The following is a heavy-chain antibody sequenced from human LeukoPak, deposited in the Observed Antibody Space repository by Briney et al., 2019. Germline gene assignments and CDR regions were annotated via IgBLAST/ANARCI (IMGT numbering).Heavy chain of an antibody. D-gene: IGHD2-15*01. CDR1: GGSISSGGYY. J-gene: IGHJ3*02. CDR2: IYYSGST. CDR3: ARLVAENLGAYDAFDI. V-gene: IGHV4-31*03. Sequence: SETLSLTCTVSGGSISSGGYYWSWIRQHPGKGLEWIGYIYYSGSTYYNPSLKSRVTISVDTSKNQFSLKLSSVIAADTAVYYCARLVAENLGAYDAFDIWGQGTMVTVSS.